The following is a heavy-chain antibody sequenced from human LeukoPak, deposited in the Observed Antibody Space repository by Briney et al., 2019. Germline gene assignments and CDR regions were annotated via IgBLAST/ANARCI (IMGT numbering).Heavy chain of an antibody. J-gene: IGHJ3*02. Sequence: SETLSLTCAVSDDSFSSHYWTWIRQPPGKGLGWFGYISYIGSTNYNPSLKSRVTISIDTSRNQFSLRLSSVTAADTAVYYCARDLVTVTKGFDIWGQGTMVSVSS. CDR3: ARDLVTVTKGFDI. CDR2: ISYIGST. V-gene: IGHV4-59*11. CDR1: DDSFSSHY. D-gene: IGHD4-17*01.